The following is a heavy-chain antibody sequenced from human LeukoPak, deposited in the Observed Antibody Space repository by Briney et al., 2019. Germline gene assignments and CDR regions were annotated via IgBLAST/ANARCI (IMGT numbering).Heavy chain of an antibody. D-gene: IGHD5-24*01. CDR3: AREGYDGYNEIGYFDY. V-gene: IGHV1-69*13. CDR1: GGTFSSYA. Sequence: SVKVSCKASGGTFSSYAISWVRQAPGQGLEWMGGIIPIFGTANYAQKFQGRVTITADESTSTAYMELSSLRSEDTAVHYCAREGYDGYNEIGYFDYWGQGTLVTVSS. J-gene: IGHJ4*02. CDR2: IIPIFGTA.